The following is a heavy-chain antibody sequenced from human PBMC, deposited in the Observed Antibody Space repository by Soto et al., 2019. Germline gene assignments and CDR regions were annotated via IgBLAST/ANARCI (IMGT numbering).Heavy chain of an antibody. V-gene: IGHV4-4*07. J-gene: IGHJ4*02. Sequence: QVQLQESGPGLVKPSETLSLTCTVSGGSMSSYYWSWIRQPAGKGLEWIGRIYTSGSTNHNPSLESRVTMSVDTSKNQFSLKLSSVTAADTAVYYCAREKPKTYSIAVAGCIDYWGQGTLVTVSS. CDR2: IYTSGST. CDR3: AREKPKTYSIAVAGCIDY. D-gene: IGHD6-19*01. CDR1: GGSMSSYY.